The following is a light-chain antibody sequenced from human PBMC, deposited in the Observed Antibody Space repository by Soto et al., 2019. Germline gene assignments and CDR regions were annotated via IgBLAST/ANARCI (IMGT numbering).Light chain of an antibody. V-gene: IGKV3-20*01. J-gene: IGKJ1*01. CDR1: QSLGSGY. CDR2: DAT. CDR3: QQYAHLPVT. Sequence: EVVLTQSPVTLSLSPGERATLSCRASQSLGSGYLAWYQQKAGRAPRLLIYDATSGATGIPDRFSGSGSGTDFALTISRLEPEDFAVYYCQQYAHLPVTFGQGTKVDIK.